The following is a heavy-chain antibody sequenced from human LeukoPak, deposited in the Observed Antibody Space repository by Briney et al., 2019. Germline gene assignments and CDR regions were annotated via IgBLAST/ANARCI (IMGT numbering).Heavy chain of an antibody. CDR1: GYTFTGYY. J-gene: IGHJ4*02. CDR2: INPNSGGT. Sequence: GASVKVSCKASGYTFTGYYMHWVRQAPGQGLEWMGWINPNSGGTNYAQKFQGRVTMTRDTSISTAYMELSRLRSDDTAVYYCAVMHPMIRGGPAFDYWGQGTLVTVSS. CDR3: AVMHPMIRGGPAFDY. D-gene: IGHD3-10*01. V-gene: IGHV1-2*02.